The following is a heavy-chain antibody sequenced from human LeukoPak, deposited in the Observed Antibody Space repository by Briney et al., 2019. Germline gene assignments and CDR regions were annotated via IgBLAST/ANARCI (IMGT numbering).Heavy chain of an antibody. CDR3: ARQLASAGTAGFDF. CDR1: GGSISSYY. V-gene: IGHV4-4*07. CDR2: IYSTGST. Sequence: SETLSLTCTVSGGSISSYYWSWIRQPAGKGLEWIGRIYSTGSTNYNPSLKSRVTMSVDTSKNQSSLRLRSVTAADTAVYYCARQLASAGTAGFDFWGQGALVTVSS. J-gene: IGHJ4*02. D-gene: IGHD6-13*01.